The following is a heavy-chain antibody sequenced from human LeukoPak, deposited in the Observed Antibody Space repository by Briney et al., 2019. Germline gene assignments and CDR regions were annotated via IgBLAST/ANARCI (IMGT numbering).Heavy chain of an antibody. D-gene: IGHD4-23*01. V-gene: IGHV4-4*08. CDR3: ATDFGGNSDWYFDL. J-gene: IGHJ2*01. Sequence: SETLSLTCTVSGGSISSYYWSWIRQPPGKGLECIGYIPPSGSTNYNPSLKSRVTISVETSKRQISLSLSSVTAADTAVYYCATDFGGNSDWYFDLWGRGTLVTVSS. CDR1: GGSISSYY. CDR2: IPPSGST.